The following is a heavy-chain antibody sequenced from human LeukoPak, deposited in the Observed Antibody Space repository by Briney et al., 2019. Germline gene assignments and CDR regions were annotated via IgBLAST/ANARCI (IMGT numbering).Heavy chain of an antibody. CDR3: ARDSGFYGSGTYSLGYWYFHL. Sequence: ASVNVSCKASGYTLTGYYMHWVRQAPGHGLEWMGWINPNSGDTHYAQNFQGRVTLTRDTSISTAYMELSSLRSDDTAVYYCARDSGFYGSGTYSLGYWYFHLWGRGTLVTVSS. D-gene: IGHD3-10*01. V-gene: IGHV1-2*02. CDR1: GYTLTGYY. J-gene: IGHJ2*01. CDR2: INPNSGDT.